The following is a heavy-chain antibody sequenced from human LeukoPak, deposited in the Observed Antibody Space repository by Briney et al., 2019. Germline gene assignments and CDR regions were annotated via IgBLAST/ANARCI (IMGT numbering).Heavy chain of an antibody. J-gene: IGHJ5*02. CDR3: ARERSPIFGAVRRHNNWFDP. CDR1: GYTFTTYT. Sequence: ASVKVSCKASGYTFTTYTMNWVRQAPGQGLEWMGWINTNTGNPTYAQGFTGRFVFSLGTSVSTAYLQISSLKAEDTAMYYCARERSPIFGAVRRHNNWFDPWGQGTLVTVSS. CDR2: INTNTGNP. D-gene: IGHD3-3*01. V-gene: IGHV7-4-1*02.